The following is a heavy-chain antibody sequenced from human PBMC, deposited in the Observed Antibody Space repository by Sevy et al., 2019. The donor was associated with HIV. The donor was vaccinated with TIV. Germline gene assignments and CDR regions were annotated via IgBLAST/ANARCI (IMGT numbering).Heavy chain of an antibody. CDR1: GFTFRTYA. CDR3: AKDYYDSSGDYPMDAFDI. CDR2: INGSGGST. V-gene: IGHV3-23*01. J-gene: IGHJ3*02. D-gene: IGHD3-22*01. Sequence: GGSLRLSCAASGFTFRTYAMNWVRQAPGKGLEWVSGINGSGGSTYYSDSVKGRFTISRDNSKNTLYLQMNSLRAEDTAVYYCAKDYYDSSGDYPMDAFDIWGQGTMVTVSS.